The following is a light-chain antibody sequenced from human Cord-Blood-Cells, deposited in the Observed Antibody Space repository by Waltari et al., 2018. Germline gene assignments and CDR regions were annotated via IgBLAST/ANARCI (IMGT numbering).Light chain of an antibody. Sequence: SYELTQPPSVSVSPGQTASITCSGDKLGDKYACWYQQKPGQSPVLVIYQDSKRPSGIPERVSGSNSGNTATLTISGTQAMDEADYYGQAWDSSTVVFGGGTKLTV. CDR3: QAWDSSTVV. CDR1: KLGDKY. J-gene: IGLJ2*01. V-gene: IGLV3-1*01. CDR2: QDS.